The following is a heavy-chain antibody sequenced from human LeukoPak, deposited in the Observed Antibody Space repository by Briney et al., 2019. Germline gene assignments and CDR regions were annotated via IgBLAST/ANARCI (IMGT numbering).Heavy chain of an antibody. CDR2: INHSGST. D-gene: IGHD2-15*01. CDR3: ARGGGVVVYFDY. Sequence: SETLSLTCAVYGGSFSGYYWSWIRQPPGKGLEWIGEINHSGSTNYNPSLKSRVTISVDTSKNQFSLKLTSVTAADTAVYYCARGGGVVVYFDYWGQGTLVTVSS. V-gene: IGHV4-34*01. CDR1: GGSFSGYY. J-gene: IGHJ4*02.